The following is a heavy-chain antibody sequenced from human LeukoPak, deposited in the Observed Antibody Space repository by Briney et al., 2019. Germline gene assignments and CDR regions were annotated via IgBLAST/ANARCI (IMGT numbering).Heavy chain of an antibody. V-gene: IGHV4-34*01. CDR2: INHSGNT. CDR3: ASQSDDYGDYGGYYFDY. Sequence: SETLSLTCAVYGGSFSGYYWSWIRQPPGKGLEWIGEINHSGNTNYNPSLKSRVTISVDTSKNQFSLKLSSVTAADTAVYYCASQSDDYGDYGGYYFDYWGQGTLVTVSS. J-gene: IGHJ4*02. D-gene: IGHD4-17*01. CDR1: GGSFSGYY.